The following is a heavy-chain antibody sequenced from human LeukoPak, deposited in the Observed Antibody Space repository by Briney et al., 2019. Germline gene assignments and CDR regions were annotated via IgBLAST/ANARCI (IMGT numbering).Heavy chain of an antibody. Sequence: GGSLRLSCAASGFTVSSNYMSWVRQAPGKGLERVSVIYSGGSTYYADSVKGRFTISRDNSKNTLYLQMNSLRAEDTAVYYCARSPQRWLQPSFFDYWGQGTLVTVSS. CDR2: IYSGGST. CDR3: ARSPQRWLQPSFFDY. CDR1: GFTVSSNY. D-gene: IGHD5-24*01. J-gene: IGHJ4*02. V-gene: IGHV3-66*01.